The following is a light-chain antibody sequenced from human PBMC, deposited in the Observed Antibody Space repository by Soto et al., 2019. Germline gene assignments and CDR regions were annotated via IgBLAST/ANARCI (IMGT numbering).Light chain of an antibody. CDR3: QQYDKWPIT. Sequence: EMVMTQSPATLSVSPGERATLSCRASQSVSGLLAWYQQKPGQAPRLLVYHVTTRATGIPARFGGSGSGTDFTLTISGLQSEDFAVYYCQQYDKWPITFGQGTRLEIK. J-gene: IGKJ5*01. V-gene: IGKV3-15*01. CDR1: QSVSGL. CDR2: HVT.